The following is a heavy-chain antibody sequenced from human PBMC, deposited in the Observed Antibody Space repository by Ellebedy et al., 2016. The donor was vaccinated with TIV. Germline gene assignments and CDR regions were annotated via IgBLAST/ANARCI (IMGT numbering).Heavy chain of an antibody. CDR2: IYHSGST. V-gene: IGHV4-59*01. J-gene: IGHJ4*02. CDR1: GDSISTYY. CDR3: ARDSQPAWSGRPRHYFDH. D-gene: IGHD3-10*01. Sequence: MPSETLSLTCTVSGDSISTYYWSWIRQPPGKGLEWIGYIYHSGSTTYNPSLKIRGTISVDVSTNHFSLRLTSVTAAATAVYYCARDSQPAWSGRPRHYFDHWGQGALVTVSP.